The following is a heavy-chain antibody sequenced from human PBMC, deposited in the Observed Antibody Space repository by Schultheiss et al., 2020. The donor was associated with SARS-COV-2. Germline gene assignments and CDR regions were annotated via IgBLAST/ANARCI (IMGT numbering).Heavy chain of an antibody. Sequence: SQTLSLTCTVSGGSISSSSYYWGWIRQPPGKGLEWVGSICHSGSTHCNPSLKSRVTMSVDTSKNQFSLKLSSVTAADTAVYYCAREPGSTSYAFDIWGQGTMVTVSS. CDR2: ICHSGST. CDR3: AREPGSTSYAFDI. CDR1: GGSISSSSYY. J-gene: IGHJ3*02. V-gene: IGHV4-39*07. D-gene: IGHD2-2*01.